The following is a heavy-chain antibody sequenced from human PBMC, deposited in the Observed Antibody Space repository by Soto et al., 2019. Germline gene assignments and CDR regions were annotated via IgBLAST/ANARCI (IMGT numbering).Heavy chain of an antibody. CDR3: ARDHCTNGVCYQVIHLDD. J-gene: IGHJ1*01. V-gene: IGHV1-3*01. D-gene: IGHD2-8*01. CDR2: INAGNGNT. Sequence: ASVKVSCKASGYTFTSYAMHWVRQAPGQRLEWMGWINAGNGNTKYSQKFQGRVTITTDTSASTAYMELRSLRSEDTAVYYCARDHCTNGVCYQVIHLDDCGQGTLVTVSS. CDR1: GYTFTSYA.